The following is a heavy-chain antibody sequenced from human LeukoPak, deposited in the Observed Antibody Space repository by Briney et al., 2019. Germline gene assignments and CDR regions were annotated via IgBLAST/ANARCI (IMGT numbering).Heavy chain of an antibody. J-gene: IGHJ4*02. CDR3: AKDISIYSGYARGGYYFDY. D-gene: IGHD5-12*01. CDR2: ISGSGGST. Sequence: GGSLRLSCAASGFTFSSYAMSWVRQAPGKGLEWVSAISGSGGSTYYADSVKGRFTISRGNSKNTLYLQMNSLRAEDTAVYYCAKDISIYSGYARGGYYFDYWGQGTLVTVSS. V-gene: IGHV3-23*01. CDR1: GFTFSSYA.